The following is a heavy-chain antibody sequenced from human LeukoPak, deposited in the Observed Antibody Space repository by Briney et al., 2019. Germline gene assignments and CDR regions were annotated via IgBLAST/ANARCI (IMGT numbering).Heavy chain of an antibody. CDR1: GFTFDDYG. CDR3: ARAPITMVRGVMTYYFDY. V-gene: IGHV3-7*01. D-gene: IGHD3-10*01. CDR2: IKQDGSEK. Sequence: GGSLRLSCAASGFTFDDYGMSWVRQAPGKGLEWVANIKQDGSEKYYVDSVKGRFTISRDNAKNSLYLQMNSLRAEDTAVYYCARAPITMVRGVMTYYFDYWGQGTLVTVSS. J-gene: IGHJ4*02.